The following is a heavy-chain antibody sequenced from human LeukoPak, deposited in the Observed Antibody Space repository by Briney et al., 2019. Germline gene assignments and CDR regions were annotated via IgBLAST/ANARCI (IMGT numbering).Heavy chain of an antibody. CDR2: IVGSGVTT. CDR3: AREYYDILTGSKGAFDI. V-gene: IGHV3-23*01. Sequence: GGTLRLSCVASGFTFSNYGMNWVRQAPGKGLEWVSGIVGSGVTTYYADSVKGRFTISRDNSKNTLYLHMNSLRAEDTAVYYCAREYYDILTGSKGAFDIWGQGTMVTVSS. D-gene: IGHD3-9*01. J-gene: IGHJ3*02. CDR1: GFTFSNYG.